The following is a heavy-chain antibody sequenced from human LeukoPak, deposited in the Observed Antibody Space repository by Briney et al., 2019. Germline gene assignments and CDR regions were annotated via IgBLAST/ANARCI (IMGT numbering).Heavy chain of an antibody. D-gene: IGHD3-3*01. CDR1: GYTFTSYD. Sequence: ASVKVSCKASGYTFTSYDINWVRQATGQGLEWMGWMNPNSGNTGYAQKFQGRVTITRNTSISTAYMELSSLRSEDTAVYYCARGPRVEWLLQYYYYMDVWGKGTTVTVSS. J-gene: IGHJ6*03. CDR2: MNPNSGNT. CDR3: ARGPRVEWLLQYYYYMDV. V-gene: IGHV1-8*03.